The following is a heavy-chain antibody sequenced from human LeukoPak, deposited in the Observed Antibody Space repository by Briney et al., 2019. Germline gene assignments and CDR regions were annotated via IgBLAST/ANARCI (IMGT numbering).Heavy chain of an antibody. CDR3: ARVKIDRASGSSYPFDY. Sequence: SQTLSLTCTVSGDSISSRDYYWSWIRQHPGKGLEWLGYIYYSGTSDYNLSLERGVTISVDTSKNQFSLKMSSVTAADTAVYYCARVKIDRASGSSYPFDYWGQGTLVTVSS. V-gene: IGHV4-31*03. CDR1: GDSISSRDYY. D-gene: IGHD3-10*01. CDR2: IYYSGTS. J-gene: IGHJ4*02.